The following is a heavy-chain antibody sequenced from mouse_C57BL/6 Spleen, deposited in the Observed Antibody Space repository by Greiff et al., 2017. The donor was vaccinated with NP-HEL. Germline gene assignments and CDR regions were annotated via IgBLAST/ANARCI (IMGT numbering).Heavy chain of an antibody. CDR2: ISYDGSN. CDR3: ARGDYGYHDDPFAY. V-gene: IGHV3-6*01. J-gene: IGHJ3*01. D-gene: IGHD2-2*01. CDR1: GYSITSGYY. Sequence: DVKLQESGPGLVKPSQSLSLTCSVTGYSITSGYYWNWIRQFPGNKLEWMGYISYDGSNNYNPSLKNRISITRDTSKNQFFLKLNSVTTEDTATYYCARGDYGYHDDPFAYWGQGTLVTVSA.